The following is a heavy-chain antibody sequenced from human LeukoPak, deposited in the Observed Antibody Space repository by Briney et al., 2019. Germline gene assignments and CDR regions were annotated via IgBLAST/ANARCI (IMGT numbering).Heavy chain of an antibody. J-gene: IGHJ5*02. CDR3: ARDLLTVRYFDWFSWFDP. CDR2: ISSSSSYI. V-gene: IGHV3-21*01. CDR1: GFPFSSYS. Sequence: PGGSLRLSCAASGFPFSSYSMNWVRQAPGKGLEWVSSISSSSSYIYYADSVEGRFTISRDNAKNSLYLQMNSLRAEDTAVYYCARDLLTVRYFDWFSWFDPWGQGTLVTVSS. D-gene: IGHD3-9*01.